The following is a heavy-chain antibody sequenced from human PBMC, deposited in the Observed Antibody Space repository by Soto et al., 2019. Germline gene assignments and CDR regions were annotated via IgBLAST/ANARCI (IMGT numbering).Heavy chain of an antibody. Sequence: PSETLSLTCTVSGGSISSNNYYWGWIRQPPRKGLEWIGSIYYSGTTYYNPSLKNRLTISVDTSKNQFSLKLSSLTAADTAVYYCARHRLLTPPVYWGQGTLVTVSS. CDR3: ARHRLLTPPVY. J-gene: IGHJ4*02. CDR1: GGSISSNNYY. V-gene: IGHV4-39*01. D-gene: IGHD1-26*01. CDR2: IYYSGTT.